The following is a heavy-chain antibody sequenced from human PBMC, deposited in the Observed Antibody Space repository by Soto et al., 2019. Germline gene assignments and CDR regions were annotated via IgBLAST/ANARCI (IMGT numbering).Heavy chain of an antibody. CDR3: ARQEGYSGPNDY. V-gene: IGHV5-51*01. Sequence: PGESLKISCKGSGYSFTTHWIGWVRQMPGKGLEWMGIIYPGDSDTRYSPSFQGQVTFSADKSISTAYLQWSSLKASDTATYYCARQEGYSGPNDYWGQGTLVTVSS. CDR2: IYPGDSDT. CDR1: GYSFTTHW. D-gene: IGHD5-12*01. J-gene: IGHJ4*02.